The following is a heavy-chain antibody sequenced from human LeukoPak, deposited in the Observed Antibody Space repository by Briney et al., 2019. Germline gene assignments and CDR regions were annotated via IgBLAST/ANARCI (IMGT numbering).Heavy chain of an antibody. CDR1: GFTFSTYG. CDR2: ISNDGSNK. V-gene: IGHV3-30*04. J-gene: IGHJ4*02. CDR3: ARVVRGVIDYFDY. D-gene: IGHD3-10*01. Sequence: GRSLRLSCAASGFTFSTYGIHWVRQAPGKGLEWVAVISNDGSNKYYADSVKGRFTISRDNAKNSLYLQMNSLRAEDTAVYYCARVVRGVIDYFDYWGQGTLVTVSS.